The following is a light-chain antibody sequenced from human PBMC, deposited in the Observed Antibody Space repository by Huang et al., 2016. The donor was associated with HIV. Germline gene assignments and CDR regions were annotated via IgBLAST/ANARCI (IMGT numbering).Light chain of an antibody. J-gene: IGKJ4*01. V-gene: IGKV2-28*01. Sequence: DIVMTQSPISLPVTPGQPASISCRSSQSLQNSNGYNYLDWYVQKPGQSPRLLIYMGSNRASGVPDRFSGSGSGTDFTLEINRVEAEDVGVYYCMQALQTSFTFGGGTKVEIK. CDR1: QSLQNSNGYNY. CDR2: MGS. CDR3: MQALQTSFT.